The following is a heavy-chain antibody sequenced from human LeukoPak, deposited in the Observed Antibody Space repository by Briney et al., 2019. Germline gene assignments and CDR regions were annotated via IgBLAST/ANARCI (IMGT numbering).Heavy chain of an antibody. Sequence: PGGSLRLSCAASGFTFYTYAMSWVRQAPGRGLGWVSPIIASGSGTYYADSVRGRFTISRDNSKNTLYLQMDSLRAEDTAKYYCAKVPYSDYGSGRPPFMDVWGQGTTVAVSS. V-gene: IGHV3-23*01. D-gene: IGHD3-10*01. CDR2: IIASGSGT. J-gene: IGHJ6*02. CDR1: GFTFYTYA. CDR3: AKVPYSDYGSGRPPFMDV.